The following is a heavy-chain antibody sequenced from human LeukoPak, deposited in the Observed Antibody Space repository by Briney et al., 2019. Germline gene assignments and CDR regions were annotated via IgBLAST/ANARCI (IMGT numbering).Heavy chain of an antibody. Sequence: ASVKDSCKASGYTFTSYGISWVRQAPGQGLEWMGWISAYNGNTNYAQKLQGRVTMTTDTSTSTAYMELRSLRSDDTAVYYCARDDPVLLWFGELGVYGMDVWGKGTTVTVSS. D-gene: IGHD3-10*01. CDR3: ARDDPVLLWFGELGVYGMDV. CDR2: ISAYNGNT. CDR1: GYTFTSYG. J-gene: IGHJ6*04. V-gene: IGHV1-18*04.